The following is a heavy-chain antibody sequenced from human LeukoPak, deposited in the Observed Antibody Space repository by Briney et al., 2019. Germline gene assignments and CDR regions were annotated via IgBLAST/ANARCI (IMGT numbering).Heavy chain of an antibody. V-gene: IGHV3-74*01. CDR3: DRGRVGHFDY. J-gene: IGHJ4*02. CDR1: GFTFSSYW. CDR2: INRDGSYT. Sequence: GASLRLSCAASGFTFSSYWIHWVRQAPGKGLVWVSRINRDGSYTRYADLVTGRFHISSDHAKNQLYLQMNRLRDEDTGVYYCDRGRVGHFDYWGEGGLVSV. D-gene: IGHD5-24*01.